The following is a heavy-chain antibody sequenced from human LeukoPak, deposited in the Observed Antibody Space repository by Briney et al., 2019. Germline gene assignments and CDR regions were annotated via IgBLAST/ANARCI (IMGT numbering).Heavy chain of an antibody. CDR1: GGSISSSSYY. V-gene: IGHV4-39*07. CDR2: IYHSGST. CDR3: ARYDVWGTYRAFDY. D-gene: IGHD3-16*02. J-gene: IGHJ4*02. Sequence: SETLSLTCTVSGGSISSSSYYWGWIRQPPGKGLEWIGSIYHSGSTYYNPSLKSRVTISVDTSKNQFSLKLSSVTAADTAVYYCARYDVWGTYRAFDYWGQGTLVTVSS.